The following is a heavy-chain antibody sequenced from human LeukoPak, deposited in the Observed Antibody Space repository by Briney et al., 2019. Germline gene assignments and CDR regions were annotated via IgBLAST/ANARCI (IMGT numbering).Heavy chain of an antibody. J-gene: IGHJ5*02. CDR3: ASMWWIMGSRDRLPIAHNWFDP. Sequence: GGSLRLSCAASGFTFSSYSMNWVRQAPGKGLEWVSYISSSSSTIYYADSVKGRFTISRDNAKNSLYLQMNSLRAEDTAVYYCASMWWIMGSRDRLPIAHNWFDPWGQGTLVTVSS. CDR2: ISSSSSTI. D-gene: IGHD2-21*01. V-gene: IGHV3-48*04. CDR1: GFTFSSYS.